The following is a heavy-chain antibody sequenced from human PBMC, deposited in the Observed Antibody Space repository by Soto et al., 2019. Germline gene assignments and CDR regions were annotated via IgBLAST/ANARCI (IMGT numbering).Heavy chain of an antibody. CDR1: GFTFSNAW. CDR3: TTTVGPNYYYYGMDV. J-gene: IGHJ6*02. Sequence: GGSLRLSCAASGFTFSNAWMSWVRQAPGKGLEWVGRIKSKTDGGTTDYAAPVKGRFTISRDDSKNTLYLQMNSLKTEDTAVYYCTTTVGPNYYYYGMDVWGQGTTVTVSS. CDR2: IKSKTDGGTT. V-gene: IGHV3-15*01. D-gene: IGHD2-15*01.